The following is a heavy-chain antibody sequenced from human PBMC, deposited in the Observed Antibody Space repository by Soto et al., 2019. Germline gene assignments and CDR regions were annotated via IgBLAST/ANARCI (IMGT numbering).Heavy chain of an antibody. J-gene: IGHJ4*02. V-gene: IGHV2-5*02. D-gene: IGHD5-12*01. CDR1: GFSLTTTEVA. Sequence: QITLKESGPTLVKPTQTLTLTCNSSGFSLTTTEVAVGWIRQPPGKTLEWLALVYWDDDKRYSPSLRSRLSNAKDTARNQVVLTMTNVDPVDTATYFCAHRRVRGYDFVFDHWGQGTLVTVSS. CDR2: VYWDDDK. CDR3: AHRRVRGYDFVFDH.